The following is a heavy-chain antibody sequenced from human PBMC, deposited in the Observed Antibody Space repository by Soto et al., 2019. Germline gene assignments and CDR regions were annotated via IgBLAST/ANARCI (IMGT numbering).Heavy chain of an antibody. Sequence: QVQLQQWGTGLLKPSVTLSLTCAVYGGSFSGYYWSWIRQPPGKGLEWIGEINQSGSTNYNPSLKSRVTISVDTSKNKFALTLGSVTAADTAVYYCARGEIVVVPAVLYYYYRMDVWSKGTTVTVSS. V-gene: IGHV4-34*01. CDR2: INQSGST. J-gene: IGHJ6*04. D-gene: IGHD2-2*01. CDR1: GGSFSGYY. CDR3: ARGEIVVVPAVLYYYYRMDV.